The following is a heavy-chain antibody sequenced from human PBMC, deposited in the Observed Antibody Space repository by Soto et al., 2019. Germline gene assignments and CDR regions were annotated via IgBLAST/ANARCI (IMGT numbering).Heavy chain of an antibody. CDR3: AREWELRGYYYYGMDV. V-gene: IGHV1-8*01. Sequence: ASVKGSCKTSGYTLSGDDINCVRQSTGQGLEWMGWMNPNSGNTGYAQKFQGRVTMTRNTSISTAYMELSSLRSEDTAVYYCAREWELRGYYYYGMDVWGQGTTVTVSS. J-gene: IGHJ6*02. D-gene: IGHD1-26*01. CDR1: GYTLSGDD. CDR2: MNPNSGNT.